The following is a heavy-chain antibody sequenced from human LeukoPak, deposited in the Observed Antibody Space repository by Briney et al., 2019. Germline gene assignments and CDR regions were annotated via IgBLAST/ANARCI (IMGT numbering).Heavy chain of an antibody. CDR3: ARGPIRRTSYYYYYYMDV. V-gene: IGHV1-69*05. CDR1: GGTFSSYA. J-gene: IGHJ6*03. CDR2: IIPIFGTA. D-gene: IGHD2-2*01. Sequence: SVKVSCKASGGTFSSYAISWVRQAPGQGLEWMGGIIPIFGTANCAQKFLGRVTITTDESTSTAYMELSSLRSEDTAVYYCARGPIRRTSYYYYYYMDVWGKGTTVTVSS.